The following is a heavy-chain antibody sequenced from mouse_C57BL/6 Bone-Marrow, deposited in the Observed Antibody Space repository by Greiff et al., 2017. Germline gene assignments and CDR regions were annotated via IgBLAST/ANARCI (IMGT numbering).Heavy chain of an antibody. CDR2: ISNGGGST. J-gene: IGHJ1*03. CDR3: ARHGITTVVRRGYFDV. V-gene: IGHV5-12*01. Sequence: VQLVESGGGLVQPGGSLKLSCAASGFTFSDYYMYWVRQTPEKRLEWVAYISNGGGSTYYPDTVKGRFTISRDNAKNTLYLQMSRLKSEDTAMYYCARHGITTVVRRGYFDVWGTGTTVTVSS. CDR1: GFTFSDYY. D-gene: IGHD1-1*01.